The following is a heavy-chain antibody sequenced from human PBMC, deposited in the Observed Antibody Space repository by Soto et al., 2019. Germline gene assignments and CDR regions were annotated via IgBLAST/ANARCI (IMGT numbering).Heavy chain of an antibody. CDR1: GYSFTSYW. Sequence: PGESLKISCKGSGYSFTSYWISWVRQMPGKGLEWMGRIDPSDSYTNYSPSFQGHVTISADKSISTAYLQWSSLKASDTAMYYCASRDCSSTSYHHDGLDVWGQGTMVTVSS. V-gene: IGHV5-10-1*01. CDR3: ASRDCSSTSYHHDGLDV. J-gene: IGHJ3*01. D-gene: IGHD2-2*01. CDR2: IDPSDSYT.